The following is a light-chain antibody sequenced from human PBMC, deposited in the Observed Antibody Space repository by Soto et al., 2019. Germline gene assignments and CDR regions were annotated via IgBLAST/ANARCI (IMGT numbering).Light chain of an antibody. Sequence: DIVLTQSPGPLSSSPGERATLSCMSSQSITNNELAWYHQTPGQAPRLIIYGAASRATGIPDRFSGSRSATDFTLTISRLEPEDFAVYYCQQYAASPRTLGQGTKVDIK. J-gene: IGKJ1*01. CDR3: QQYAASPRT. CDR1: QSITNNE. V-gene: IGKV3-20*01. CDR2: GAA.